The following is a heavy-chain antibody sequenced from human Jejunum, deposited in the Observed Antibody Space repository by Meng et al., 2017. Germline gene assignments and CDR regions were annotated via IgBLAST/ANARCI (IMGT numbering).Heavy chain of an antibody. CDR2: INTRTGGT. V-gene: IGHV1-2*06. Sequence: QVQLLQSAAEVKKPGASLNASCKSSGYTFTDYYLYWVRQAPGQGLEWMGRINTRTGGTIYTQKFYGRVTMTRDTSISTAYMELSRLRSDDTAVYYCARELISYAFDYWGQGSLVTVSS. D-gene: IGHD1-26*01. CDR1: GYTFTDYY. J-gene: IGHJ4*02. CDR3: ARELISYAFDY.